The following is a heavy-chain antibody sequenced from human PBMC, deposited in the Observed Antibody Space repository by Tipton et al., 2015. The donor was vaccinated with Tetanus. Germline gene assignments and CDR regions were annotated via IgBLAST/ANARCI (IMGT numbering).Heavy chain of an antibody. V-gene: IGHV4-34*01. CDR3: ARFLSFGSGTYGAR. CDR2: INHTGST. D-gene: IGHD3-10*01. J-gene: IGHJ4*02. Sequence: TLSLTCDVYDGSFSAYYWTWIRQPPGKGLEWIGEINHTGSTNYNPSLRRRVTISIGTSNNQFSLKLTSVTAADTAVYYCARFLSFGSGTYGARWGQGALVTVSS. CDR1: DGSFSAYY.